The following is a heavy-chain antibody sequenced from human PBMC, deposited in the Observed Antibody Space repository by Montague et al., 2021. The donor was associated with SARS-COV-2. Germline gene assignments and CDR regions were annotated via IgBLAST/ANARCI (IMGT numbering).Heavy chain of an antibody. CDR2: IYSGGSI. V-gene: IGHV3-66*01. Sequence: SLRLSCAASGLTVSSNYMSWVRQAPGKGLEWVSVIYSGGSIYYADSVKGRFTISRDNSKNTLYLQMNSLRAEDTAVYYCAREGCSSTSCSMVFDCWGQGTLVTVSS. J-gene: IGHJ4*02. CDR3: AREGCSSTSCSMVFDC. CDR1: GLTVSSNY. D-gene: IGHD2-2*01.